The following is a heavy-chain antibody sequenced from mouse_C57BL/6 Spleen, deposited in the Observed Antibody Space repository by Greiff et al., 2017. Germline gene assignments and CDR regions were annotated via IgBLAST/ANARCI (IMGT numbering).Heavy chain of an antibody. Sequence: QVQLQQPGAELVRPGSSVKLSCKASGYTFTSYWMHWVKQRPIQGLEWIGNIDPSDSETHYNQKFKDKATLTVDKSSSTAYMQLSSLTSEDSAVYYCAREGIYYDYDDAMDYWGQGTSGTVSS. V-gene: IGHV1-52*01. CDR1: GYTFTSYW. J-gene: IGHJ4*01. CDR2: IDPSDSET. CDR3: AREGIYYDYDDAMDY. D-gene: IGHD2-4*01.